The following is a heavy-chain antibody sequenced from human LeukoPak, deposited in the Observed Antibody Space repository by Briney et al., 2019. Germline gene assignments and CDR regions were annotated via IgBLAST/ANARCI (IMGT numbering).Heavy chain of an antibody. Sequence: SETLSLTCTVSGGSISSYYWSWIRQPPGKGLEWIGYIYYSGSTNYNPSLKNRVTISVDTSKNQFSLKLSSVTAADTAVYYCARTRDTAMVFFDYWGQGTLVTVSS. J-gene: IGHJ4*02. D-gene: IGHD5-18*01. CDR1: GGSISSYY. V-gene: IGHV4-59*01. CDR3: ARTRDTAMVFFDY. CDR2: IYYSGST.